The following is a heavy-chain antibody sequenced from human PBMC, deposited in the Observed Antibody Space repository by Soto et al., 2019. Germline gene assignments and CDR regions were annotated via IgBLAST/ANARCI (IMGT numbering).Heavy chain of an antibody. J-gene: IGHJ4*02. CDR2: ISYDGSNK. D-gene: IGHD5-18*01. V-gene: IGHV3-30-3*01. Sequence: GGSLRLSCAASGFTFSSYAMHWVRQAPGKGLEWVAVISYDGSNKYYADSVKGRFTISRDNSKNTPYLQMNSLRAEDKAVYYCARMWIQLWSLDYWGQGTLVTVSS. CDR3: ARMWIQLWSLDY. CDR1: GFTFSSYA.